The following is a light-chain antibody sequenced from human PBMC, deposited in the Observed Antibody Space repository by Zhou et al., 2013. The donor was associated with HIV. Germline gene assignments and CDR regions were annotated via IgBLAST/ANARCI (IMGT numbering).Light chain of an antibody. CDR1: QGVSSY. CDR2: GAS. Sequence: EIVLTQSPATLSLSPGERATLSCRASQGVSSYLAWYQQKPGQAPRLLIYGASSRATGIPDRFSGSGSGTDFTLTISRLEPEDFAVYYCQQYGSSPSTFGGGTKVEIK. CDR3: QQYGSSPST. J-gene: IGKJ4*01. V-gene: IGKV3-20*01.